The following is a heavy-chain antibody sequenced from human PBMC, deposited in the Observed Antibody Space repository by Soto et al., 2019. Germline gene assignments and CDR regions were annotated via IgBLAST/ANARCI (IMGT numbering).Heavy chain of an antibody. CDR2: MYSGGTT. CDR1: GFTVSSNY. J-gene: IGHJ6*02. CDR3: AREGPHYYDTSSYYYYGMDV. D-gene: IGHD3-22*01. Sequence: PGGSLRLSCAASGFTVSSNYMSWVRQAPGKGLEWVSIMYSGGTTYYADSVKGRFTLSRDNSKNTLYLQMNSLRAEDTAVYYCAREGPHYYDTSSYYYYGMDVWGQGTTVTVSS. V-gene: IGHV3-53*01.